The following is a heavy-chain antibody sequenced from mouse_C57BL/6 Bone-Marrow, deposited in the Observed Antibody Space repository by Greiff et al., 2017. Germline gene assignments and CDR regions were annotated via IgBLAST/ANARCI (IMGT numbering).Heavy chain of an antibody. CDR2: ISNLAYSI. V-gene: IGHV5-15*01. CDR3: ARRGGSSYVRYFDV. J-gene: IGHJ1*03. D-gene: IGHD1-1*01. Sequence: EVQRVESGGGLVQPGGSLKLSCAASGFTFSDYGMAWVRQAPRKGPEWVAFISNLAYSIYYADTVTGRFTISRENAKNTLDLEMSSLRSEDTAMYYCARRGGSSYVRYFDVWGTGTTVTVSS. CDR1: GFTFSDYG.